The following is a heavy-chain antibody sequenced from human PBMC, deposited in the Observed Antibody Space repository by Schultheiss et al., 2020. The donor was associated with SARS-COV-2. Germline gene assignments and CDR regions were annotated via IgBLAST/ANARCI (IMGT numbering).Heavy chain of an antibody. CDR1: GYTLTELS. CDR2: FDPEDGET. V-gene: IGHV1-24*01. Sequence: ASVKVSCKVSGYTLTELSMHWVRQAPGKGLEWMGGFDPEDGETIYAQKFQGRVTMTEDTSISTAYMELSRLRSDDTAVYYCARLAARRGWFDPWGQGTLVTVSS. D-gene: IGHD6-6*01. J-gene: IGHJ5*02. CDR3: ARLAARRGWFDP.